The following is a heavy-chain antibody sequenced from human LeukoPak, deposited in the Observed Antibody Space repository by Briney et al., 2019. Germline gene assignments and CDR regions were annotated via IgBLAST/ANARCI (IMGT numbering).Heavy chain of an antibody. CDR2: IKRRRDGGTT. CDR1: GFTFSDAG. D-gene: IGHD4/OR15-4a*01. V-gene: IGHV3-15*01. Sequence: PGESLRLSCGASGFTFSDAGMSWVRQAPGRGREWVARIKRRRDGGTTDYGATVKGRFTISRDDSKNTVYLQMNSLNTEDTAVYYCTTDTLPNLDDAFNNWGQGTMVTVS. J-gene: IGHJ3*02. CDR3: TTDTLPNLDDAFNN.